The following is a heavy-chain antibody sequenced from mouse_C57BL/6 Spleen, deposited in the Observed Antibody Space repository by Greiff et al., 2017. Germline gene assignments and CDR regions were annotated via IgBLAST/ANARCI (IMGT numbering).Heavy chain of an antibody. Sequence: VQLQQSGAELVRPGASDKLSCTASGFNIKDDYMHWVKQRPEQGLEWIGWIDPENGDTEYASKFQGKATITADTSSNPAYLQLSSLTSEDTAVYYCTTAGSSYRYFDVWGTGTTVTVSS. CDR3: TTAGSSYRYFDV. CDR2: IDPENGDT. D-gene: IGHD1-1*01. J-gene: IGHJ1*03. CDR1: GFNIKDDY. V-gene: IGHV14-4*01.